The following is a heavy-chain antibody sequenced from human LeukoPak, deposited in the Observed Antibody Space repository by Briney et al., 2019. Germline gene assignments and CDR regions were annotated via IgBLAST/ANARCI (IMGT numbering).Heavy chain of an antibody. D-gene: IGHD2-21*01. J-gene: IGHJ4*02. CDR3: ARGPEHIAYCFDY. Sequence: GGSLRLSCAASGFTFSSYEMNWVRQAPGKGLEWVSYISSSGSTIYYADSVQGRFTISRDNAKNSLYLQMNSLRAEDTSVYYCARGPEHIAYCFDYWGQGTLVTVSS. CDR1: GFTFSSYE. CDR2: ISSSGSTI. V-gene: IGHV3-48*03.